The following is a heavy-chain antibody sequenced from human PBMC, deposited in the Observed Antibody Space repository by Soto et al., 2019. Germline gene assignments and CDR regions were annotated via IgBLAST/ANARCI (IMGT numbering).Heavy chain of an antibody. CDR3: AMNEGAARPSYYYGMDV. V-gene: IGHV1-18*04. Sequence: QVQLVQSGAEVKKPGASVKVSCKASGYTFTSYGISWVRQAPGQGLEWMGWISAYNGNTNYAQKLQGIVTMTTDTSTSTAYMELRSLRSDDTAVYYCAMNEGAARPSYYYGMDVWGQGTTVTVSS. J-gene: IGHJ6*02. D-gene: IGHD6-6*01. CDR2: ISAYNGNT. CDR1: GYTFTSYG.